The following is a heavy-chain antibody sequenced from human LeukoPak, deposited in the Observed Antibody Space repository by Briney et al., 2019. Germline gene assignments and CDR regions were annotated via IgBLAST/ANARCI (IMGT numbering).Heavy chain of an antibody. CDR3: AKVQAVTTSLYYYYYYMDV. Sequence: GGSLRLSCAASGFTFSSYGIHWVRQAPGKGLEWVAVISYDGSNKYYADSVKGRFTISRDNSKNTLYLQMNSLRAEDTAVYYCAKVQAVTTSLYYYYYYMDVWGKGTTVTISS. J-gene: IGHJ6*03. CDR2: ISYDGSNK. D-gene: IGHD4-17*01. V-gene: IGHV3-30*04. CDR1: GFTFSSYG.